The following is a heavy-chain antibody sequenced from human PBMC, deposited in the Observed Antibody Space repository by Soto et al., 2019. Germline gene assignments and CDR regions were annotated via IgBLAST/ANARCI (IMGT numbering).Heavy chain of an antibody. D-gene: IGHD1-26*01. CDR1: GFSLSTNGVG. J-gene: IGHJ5*02. Sequence: QITLKESGPPLVKPTETLTLMCTFSGFSLSTNGVGVGWIRQPPGKALEWLALIYWNDDKRYSPSLQSRLTITKDTSKNQVVLTMSNLDPVDTATYHCAREGAIVPRFFDPWGQGILVTVSS. CDR3: AREGAIVPRFFDP. CDR2: IYWNDDK. V-gene: IGHV2-5*01.